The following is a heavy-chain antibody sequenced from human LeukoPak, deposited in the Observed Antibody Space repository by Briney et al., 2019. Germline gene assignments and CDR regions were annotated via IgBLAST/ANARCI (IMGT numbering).Heavy chain of an antibody. J-gene: IGHJ3*02. D-gene: IGHD3-9*01. CDR1: GFTFSSYG. CDR2: IRYDGSNK. V-gene: IGHV3-30*02. Sequence: GGSLRLSCAASGFTFSSYGMHWVRQAPGKGLEWVAFIRYDGSNKYYADSVKGRFTISRDNSKNTLYLQMNSLRAEDTAVYYCAGVYYDILTGYSPGAFDIWGQGTMVTVSS. CDR3: AGVYYDILTGYSPGAFDI.